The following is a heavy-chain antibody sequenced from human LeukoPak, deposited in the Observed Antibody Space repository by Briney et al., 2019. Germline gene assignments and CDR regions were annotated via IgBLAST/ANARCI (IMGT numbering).Heavy chain of an antibody. J-gene: IGHJ3*01. D-gene: IGHD3-10*01. CDR2: LYHSGST. Sequence: SETLSLTCAVSGDSVRSGAYSWSWIRQPPGKGLEWIGYLYHSGSTYYNPSLKSRVTISVDTSKNQFSLKLTSVTAAHTAVYYCAKGFGEGSGRPHAFDVWGQGTVVTVSS. CDR1: GDSVRSGAYS. V-gene: IGHV4-30-2*01. CDR3: AKGFGEGSGRPHAFDV.